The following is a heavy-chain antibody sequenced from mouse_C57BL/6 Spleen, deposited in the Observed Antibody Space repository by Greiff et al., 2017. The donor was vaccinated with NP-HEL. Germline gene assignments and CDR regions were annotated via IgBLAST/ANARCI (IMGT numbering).Heavy chain of an antibody. D-gene: IGHD1-1*02. CDR2: INPSNGGT. CDR3: ARDDGRDYFDY. J-gene: IGHJ2*01. Sequence: QVQLQQSGTELVKPGASVKLSCKASGYTFTSYWMHWVKQRPGQGLEWIGNINPSNGGTNYNEKVKSKATLTVDKSSSTAYMQLSSLTSEDSAVYYCARDDGRDYFDYWGQGTTLTVSS. CDR1: GYTFTSYW. V-gene: IGHV1-53*01.